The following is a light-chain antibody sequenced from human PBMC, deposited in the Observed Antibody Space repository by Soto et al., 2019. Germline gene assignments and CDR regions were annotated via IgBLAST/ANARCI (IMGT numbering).Light chain of an antibody. CDR1: QSISSN. J-gene: IGKJ1*01. V-gene: IGKV3-15*01. Sequence: DIVMTQSPVTLSVSPGERATLSCRASQSISSNLAWYQQKPGQAPRLVIYGASTRATGVPARFSGSGSGTDFTLTISSLQSEDFALYFCQQYNNWPRGTFGQGTKWIS. CDR3: QQYNNWPRGT. CDR2: GAS.